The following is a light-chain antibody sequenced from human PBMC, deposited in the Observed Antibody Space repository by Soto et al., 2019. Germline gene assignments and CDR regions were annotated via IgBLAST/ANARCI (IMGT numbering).Light chain of an antibody. CDR1: QSVSSSY. CDR3: QQYGSSPPT. V-gene: IGKV3-20*01. Sequence: EIVMTQSPATLSVPPGERATLSCRASQSVSSSYLAWYQQKPGPAPRLLIYGASSRATGIPDRFSGSGSGTDFTLTISRLEPEDFAVYYCQQYGSSPPTFGQGTKVDIK. J-gene: IGKJ1*01. CDR2: GAS.